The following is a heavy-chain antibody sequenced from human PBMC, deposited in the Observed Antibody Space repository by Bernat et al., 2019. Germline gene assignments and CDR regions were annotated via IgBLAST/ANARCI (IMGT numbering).Heavy chain of an antibody. J-gene: IGHJ6*02. Sequence: QVQLVESGGGLVKPGGSLRLSCAASGFTFSDYYMSWIRQAPGKGLEWVSYISTSSSYTNYADSVKGRFTISRDNAKKSLYLQMNSLRAEDTAVNYGAENARNNQTYSSYVMDVWGQGTTFTVSS. CDR2: ISTSSSYT. V-gene: IGHV3-11*06. CDR1: GFTFSDYY. D-gene: IGHD1/OR15-1a*01. CDR3: AENARNNQTYSSYVMDV.